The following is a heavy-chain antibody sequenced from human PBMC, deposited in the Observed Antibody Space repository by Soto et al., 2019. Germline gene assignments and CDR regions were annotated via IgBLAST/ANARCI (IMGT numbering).Heavy chain of an antibody. CDR2: IYYSGST. CDR3: ARDLVGAGPW. Sequence: SETLSLTCTVSGGSISSYYWSWIRQPPGKGLEWIGYIYYSGSTNYNPSLKSRVTISVDTSKNQFSLKLSSVTAADTAVYYCARDLVGAGPWWGQRTLVTVSS. D-gene: IGHD2-15*01. CDR1: GGSISSYY. J-gene: IGHJ4*02. V-gene: IGHV4-59*01.